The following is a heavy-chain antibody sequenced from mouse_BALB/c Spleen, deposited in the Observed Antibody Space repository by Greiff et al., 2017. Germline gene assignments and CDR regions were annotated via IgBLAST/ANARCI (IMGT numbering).Heavy chain of an antibody. V-gene: IGHV1-87*01. CDR1: GYTFTSYW. J-gene: IGHJ3*01. CDR3: ARGDGYPFAY. CDR2: IYPGDGDT. Sequence: VQLQQSGAELARPGASVKLSCKASGYTFTSYWMQWVKQRPGQGLEWIGAIYPGDGDTRYTQKFKGKATLTADKSSSTAYMQLSSLASEDSAVYYCARGDGYPFAYWGQGTLVTVSA. D-gene: IGHD2-3*01.